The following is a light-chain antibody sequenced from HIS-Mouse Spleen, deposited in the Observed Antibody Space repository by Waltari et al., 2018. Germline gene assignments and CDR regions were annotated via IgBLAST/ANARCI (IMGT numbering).Light chain of an antibody. CDR3: MIWHSSAWV. V-gene: IGLV5-45*02. Sequence: QAVLTQPSSLSASPGASASLTCTLRRGINVGTYRIYWYQQKPGSPPQYLLTYKSDSDKPQGSAVPSHFFGSKDASAKSGILLIAGLQSEDEADYYCMIWHSSAWVFGGGTKLTVL. CDR1: RGINVGTYR. J-gene: IGLJ3*02. CDR2: YKSDSDK.